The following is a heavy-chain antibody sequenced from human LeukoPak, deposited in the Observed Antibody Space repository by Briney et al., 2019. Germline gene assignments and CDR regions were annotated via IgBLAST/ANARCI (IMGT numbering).Heavy chain of an antibody. D-gene: IGHD1-26*01. CDR2: XYTSGST. V-gene: IGHV4-4*07. CDR1: GXXXXXXY. J-gene: IGHJ4*02. CDR3: ARGTFRSGFDY. Sequence: SETLSLTCTVXGXXXXXXYXXXXXXPXGXXLXWIGRXYTSGSTNYNPSLTSXVTMSVDTSKNQFSLKLSSVTAADTAVYYCARGTFRSGFDYWGQGTLVTVSS.